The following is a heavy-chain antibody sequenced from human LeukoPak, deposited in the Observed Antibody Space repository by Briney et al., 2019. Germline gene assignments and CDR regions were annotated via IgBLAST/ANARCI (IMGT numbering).Heavy chain of an antibody. D-gene: IGHD5-18*01. CDR1: GGSFSGYY. J-gene: IGHJ6*03. CDR3: ARHTYYYYYMDV. CDR2: INHSGST. V-gene: IGHV4-34*01. Sequence: SSETLSLTCAVYGGSFSGYYWSWIRQPPGKGLEWIGEINHSGSTNYNPSLKSRVTISVDTSKNQFSLKLSSVTAADTAVYYCARHTYYYYYMDVWGKGTTVTISS.